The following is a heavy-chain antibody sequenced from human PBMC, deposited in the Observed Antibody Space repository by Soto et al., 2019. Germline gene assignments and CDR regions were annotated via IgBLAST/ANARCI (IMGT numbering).Heavy chain of an antibody. V-gene: IGHV5-51*01. CDR2: IYPGDSDT. CDR3: ARGGRSSYGLDV. Sequence: GESLKISCKGSGYSLTTFWIAWVRQMPGKGLEWMGVIYPGDSDTRYSPSFQGQVTMSADKSISTAYLQWSSLKASDTAMYFCARGGRSSYGLDVWGQGTTVTVSS. CDR1: GYSLTTFW. J-gene: IGHJ6*02. D-gene: IGHD3-16*01.